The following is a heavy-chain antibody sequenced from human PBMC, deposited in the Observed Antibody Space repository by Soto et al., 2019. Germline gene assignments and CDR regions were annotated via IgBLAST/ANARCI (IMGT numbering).Heavy chain of an antibody. CDR3: ARQNGDYGEQYYYYYMDV. D-gene: IGHD4-17*01. CDR1: GYTFTGYY. V-gene: IGHV1-2*04. Sequence: SVKVSCKASGYTFTGYYMHWVRQAPGQGLEWMGWINPNSGGTNYAQKFQGWVTMTRDTSISTAYMELSRLRSDDTAVYYCARQNGDYGEQYYYYYMDVWGKGTTVTVSS. J-gene: IGHJ6*03. CDR2: INPNSGGT.